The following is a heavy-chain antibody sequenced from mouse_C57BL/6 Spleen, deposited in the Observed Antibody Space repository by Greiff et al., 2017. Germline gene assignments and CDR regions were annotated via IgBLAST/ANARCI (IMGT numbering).Heavy chain of an antibody. CDR1: GFNIKDDY. Sequence: EVQLVESGAKLVRPGASVKLSCTASGFNIKDDYMHWVKQRPEQGLEWIGWIDPENGDTEYASKFQGKATLTADTSSNTAYLQLSSLTSEDSAVYYCNTPLAVVEGFAYWGQGTLVTVSA. CDR2: IDPENGDT. J-gene: IGHJ3*01. V-gene: IGHV14-4*01. CDR3: NTPLAVVEGFAY. D-gene: IGHD1-1*01.